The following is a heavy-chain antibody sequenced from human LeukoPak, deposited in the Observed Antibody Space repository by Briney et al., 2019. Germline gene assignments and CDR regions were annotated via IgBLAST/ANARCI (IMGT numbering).Heavy chain of an antibody. J-gene: IGHJ5*02. CDR3: ARVGGYNWFDP. Sequence: ASVKVSCKASGYTFTSYYMHWVRQAPGHGLEWRGIINPSGGSTSYAQKFQGRVTMTRDTSTSTVYMELSSLRSEDTAVYYCARVGGYNWFDPWGQGTLVTVSS. CDR2: INPSGGST. V-gene: IGHV1-46*01. D-gene: IGHD3-16*01. CDR1: GYTFTSYY.